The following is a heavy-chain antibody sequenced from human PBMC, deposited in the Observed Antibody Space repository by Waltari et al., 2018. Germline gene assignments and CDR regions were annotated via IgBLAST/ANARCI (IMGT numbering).Heavy chain of an antibody. J-gene: IGHJ4*02. Sequence: EVQVVESGGGLVQPGGSLKLSCAPPAFTFSGSTTHWVRQTSGKGLEWIGRIRSKPNNYATRYTASVEGRFTISRDDSENTAYLQMSSLMTEDTAVYYCTGGAVTGTDFWGQGTLVTVSS. CDR2: IRSKPNNYAT. CDR1: AFTFSGST. D-gene: IGHD6-13*01. CDR3: TGGAVTGTDF. V-gene: IGHV3-73*01.